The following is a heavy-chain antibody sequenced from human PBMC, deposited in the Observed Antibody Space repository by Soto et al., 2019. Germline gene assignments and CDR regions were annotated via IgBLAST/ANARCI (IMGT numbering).Heavy chain of an antibody. D-gene: IGHD7-27*01. V-gene: IGHV4-30-4*01. CDR1: GDSISNLDYF. Sequence: SETLSLTCSVSGDSISNLDYFWAWIRQPPGQALEYIGYIYKSATTYYNPSFESRVVISVDTSKSQSSLNVTSVTAADTAVYFCARGRYCLTGRCFPNWFDSWGQGALVTVSS. CDR3: ARGRYCLTGRCFPNWFDS. CDR2: IYKSATT. J-gene: IGHJ5*01.